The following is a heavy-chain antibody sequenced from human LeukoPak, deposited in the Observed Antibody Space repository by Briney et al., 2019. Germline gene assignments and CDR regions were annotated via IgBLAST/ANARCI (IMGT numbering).Heavy chain of an antibody. J-gene: IGHJ4*02. D-gene: IGHD2-15*01. CDR2: ISGYNGNT. CDR3: ARDPPRDYCSGGSCYHLGVFDY. Sequence: RASVKVSCKASGYTFTGYYMHWVRQAPGQGLEWMGWISGYNGNTNQAQKLQGRVTMTTDTSTSIVYMELRSLRSDDTAVYYCARDPPRDYCSGGSCYHLGVFDYWGQGTLVTVSS. V-gene: IGHV1-18*04. CDR1: GYTFTGYY.